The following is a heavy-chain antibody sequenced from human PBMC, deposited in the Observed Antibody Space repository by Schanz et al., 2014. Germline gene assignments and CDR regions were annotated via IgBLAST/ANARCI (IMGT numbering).Heavy chain of an antibody. Sequence: EVQLVESGGGLVKPGGSLRLSCAASGFTFSSYSMNWVRQAPGKGLEWVSYICSSGNTIYYADSVKGRFTISRDNSRNTLYLQMNSLRTEDTAVYYCAKDLLYGAPMPLNHLDYWGQGTLVTVSS. D-gene: IGHD2-2*01. J-gene: IGHJ4*02. V-gene: IGHV3-48*01. CDR3: AKDLLYGAPMPLNHLDY. CDR2: ICSSGNTI. CDR1: GFTFSSYS.